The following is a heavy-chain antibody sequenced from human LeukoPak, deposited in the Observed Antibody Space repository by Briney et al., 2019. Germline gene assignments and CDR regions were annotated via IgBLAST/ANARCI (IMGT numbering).Heavy chain of an antibody. CDR3: AKDSEDCGGDCYPYYYYGMDV. D-gene: IGHD2-21*02. Sequence: GGSLRLSCAASGFTFSNYDMHWVRQAPGKGLEWVAVISYDGSDKYYTDSVKGRFTISRDNSKNTLYLQMDSLRAEDTAVYYCAKDSEDCGGDCYPYYYYGMDVWGQGTTVTVSS. J-gene: IGHJ6*02. V-gene: IGHV3-30*18. CDR2: ISYDGSDK. CDR1: GFTFSNYD.